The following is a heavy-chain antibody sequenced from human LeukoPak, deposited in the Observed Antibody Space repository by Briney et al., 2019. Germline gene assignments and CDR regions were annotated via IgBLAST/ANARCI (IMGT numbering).Heavy chain of an antibody. CDR2: IYSSGST. J-gene: IGHJ2*01. V-gene: IGHV4-4*07. CDR1: GGSISSYY. CDR3: ARGQYHLLYWYFDL. D-gene: IGHD2-2*01. Sequence: SETLSLTCTVSGGSISSYYWSWIRQPAGKGLEWIGRIYSSGSTNYNPSLRSRVTMSVDTSKNQFSLKLSSVTAADTAVYYCARGQYHLLYWYFDLWGRGTLVTVSS.